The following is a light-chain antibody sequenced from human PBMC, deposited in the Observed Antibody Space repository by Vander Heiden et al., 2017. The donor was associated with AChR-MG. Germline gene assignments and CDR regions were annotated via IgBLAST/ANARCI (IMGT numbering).Light chain of an antibody. V-gene: IGLV2-23*02. CDR2: EVS. CDR1: SADIGVYNL. CDR3: CSYAGSTTHVV. J-gene: IGLJ2*01. Sequence: QSALTQPASVSGSPGQSTTISCTGSSADIGVYNLVSWYRQYPGKAPELLISEVSKRPSGVSNRFTGSKSDNSASLTISGLQAEDEADYFCCSYAGSTTHVVFGGGTKVTVL.